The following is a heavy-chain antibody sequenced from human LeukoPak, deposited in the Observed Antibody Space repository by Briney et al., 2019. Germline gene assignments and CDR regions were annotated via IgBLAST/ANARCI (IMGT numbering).Heavy chain of an antibody. CDR3: ARGTFYDSSGYYYVGAEGPFDY. J-gene: IGHJ4*02. Sequence: KSSETLSLTCTVSGGSISSYYWSWIRQPPGKGLEWIGYIYYSGSTNYNPSLKSRVTISVDMSKNQFSLKLSSVTAADTAVYYCARGTFYDSSGYYYVGAEGPFDYWGQGTLVTVSS. CDR1: GGSISSYY. V-gene: IGHV4-59*01. CDR2: IYYSGST. D-gene: IGHD3-22*01.